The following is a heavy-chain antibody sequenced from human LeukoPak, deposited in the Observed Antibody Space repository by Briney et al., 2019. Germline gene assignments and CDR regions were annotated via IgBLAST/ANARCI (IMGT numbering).Heavy chain of an antibody. CDR2: ISPDSSYK. J-gene: IGHJ4*02. Sequence: GGSLRLSCTASTFTFSDDYMGWIRQAPGKGPEWVSSISPDSSYKFCADSVEGRFTISRDDAKNSVYLQMNNLRVDDTAVYYCATERLGIFEFWGQGSLVTVSS. V-gene: IGHV3-11*05. CDR1: TFTFSDDY. D-gene: IGHD3-3*01. CDR3: ATERLGIFEF.